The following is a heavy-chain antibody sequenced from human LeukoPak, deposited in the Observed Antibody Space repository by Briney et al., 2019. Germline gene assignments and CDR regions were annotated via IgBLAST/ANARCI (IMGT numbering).Heavy chain of an antibody. CDR1: GYTFTSYD. Sequence: ASVKVSCKASGYTFTSYDINWVRQATGQGLEWMGWINPNSGGTNYAQKFQGRVTMTRDTSISTAYMELSRLRSDDTAVYYCARGYCSGGSCYSVYWGQGTLVTVSS. V-gene: IGHV1-2*02. CDR3: ARGYCSGGSCYSVY. CDR2: INPNSGGT. J-gene: IGHJ4*02. D-gene: IGHD2-15*01.